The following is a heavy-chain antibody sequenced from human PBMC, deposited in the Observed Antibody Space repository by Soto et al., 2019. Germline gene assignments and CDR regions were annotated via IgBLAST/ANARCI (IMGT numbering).Heavy chain of an antibody. Sequence: QISLQESGLMLLKPTQTLTLTCTFSGFSLSTSGVGVGWIRQPPGKALEWLALIFWNDDKRYSPSLKSRLSIPKDTSKNQVGLTTGNMGPVDTGTYYGAHSFTSSSISDDSSASSLWFYPWGPGALVSGSS. V-gene: IGHV2-5*01. CDR3: AHSFTSSSISDDSSASSLWFYP. CDR2: IFWNDDK. J-gene: IGHJ5*02. CDR1: GFSLSTSGVG. D-gene: IGHD3-22*01.